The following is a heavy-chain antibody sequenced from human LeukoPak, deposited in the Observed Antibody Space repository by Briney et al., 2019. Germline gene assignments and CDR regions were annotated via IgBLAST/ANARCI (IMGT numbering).Heavy chain of an antibody. CDR1: GFTFSTYA. Sequence: GGSLRLSCAASGFTFSTYAMNWVRQAPGQGLEWVSGISDGAGRTWYADSVKGRFTISRDNSKNTLYLQMNSLRVEDTATYYCAKYRTSPPYGLDVWGQGTTVTVSS. CDR2: ISDGAGRT. V-gene: IGHV3-23*01. CDR3: AKYRTSPPYGLDV. D-gene: IGHD1-26*01. J-gene: IGHJ6*02.